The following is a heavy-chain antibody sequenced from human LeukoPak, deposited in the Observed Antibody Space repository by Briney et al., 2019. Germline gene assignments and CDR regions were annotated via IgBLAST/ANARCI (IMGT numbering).Heavy chain of an antibody. CDR1: GFTFSSYG. CDR3: AKGYCSSTSCYPEAPSDY. D-gene: IGHD2-2*01. Sequence: GGSLRLSCAASGFTFSSYGMPWVRQAPGKGLEWVAVISYDGNSKYYVDSVKGRFTISRDNSKNTLYLQMNSLRAEDTAVYYCAKGYCSSTSCYPEAPSDYWGQGTLVTVSS. J-gene: IGHJ4*02. V-gene: IGHV3-30*18. CDR2: ISYDGNSK.